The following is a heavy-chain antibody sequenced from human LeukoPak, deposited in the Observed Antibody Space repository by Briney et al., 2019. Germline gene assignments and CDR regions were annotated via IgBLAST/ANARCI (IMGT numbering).Heavy chain of an antibody. CDR3: ARDEYYDILTGYSGFDP. CDR1: GYTFTSYG. V-gene: IGHV1-18*01. D-gene: IGHD3-9*01. CDR2: ISAQHGQT. Sequence: GASVKVSCKASGYTFTSYGISWVRQVAGQGLEWMGWISAQHGQTEYAPNSQDRVTMTTDTYTNTAYMELRSLRSDDTAVYYCARDEYYDILTGYSGFDPWGQGTLVTVSS. J-gene: IGHJ5*02.